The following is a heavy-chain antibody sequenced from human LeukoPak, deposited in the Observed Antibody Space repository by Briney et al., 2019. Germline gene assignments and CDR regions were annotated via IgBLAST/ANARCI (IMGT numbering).Heavy chain of an antibody. Sequence: QPGGSLRLSCAASGFTFSSYWMHWVRQAPGKGLEWVSGISWNSGSIGYADSVKGRFTISRDNAKNSLYLQMNSLRAEDTALYYCAKGKVYSGHDSHFDYWGQGTLVTVSS. V-gene: IGHV3-9*01. CDR1: GFTFSSYW. D-gene: IGHD5-12*01. CDR3: AKGKVYSGHDSHFDY. CDR2: ISWNSGSI. J-gene: IGHJ4*02.